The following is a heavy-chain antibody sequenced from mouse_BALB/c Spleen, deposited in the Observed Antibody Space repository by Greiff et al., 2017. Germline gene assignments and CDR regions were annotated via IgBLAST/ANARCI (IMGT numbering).Heavy chain of an antibody. CDR2: ISSGSSTI. D-gene: IGHD1-1*01. CDR1: GFTFSSFG. J-gene: IGHJ1*01. CDR3: ARSYYYGSSHYWYVDV. V-gene: IGHV5-17*02. Sequence: EVHLVESGGGLVQPGGSRKLSCAASGFTFSSFGMHWVRPAPEKGLEWVAYISSGSSTIYYADTVKGRFTISRDNPKDTLFLQVTSLRSEDTAMYYCARSYYYGSSHYWYVDVWGAGTTVTVAS.